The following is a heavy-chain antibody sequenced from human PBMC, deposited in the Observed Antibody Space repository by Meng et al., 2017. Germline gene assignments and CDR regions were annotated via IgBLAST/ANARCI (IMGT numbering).Heavy chain of an antibody. CDR1: GFTFRNYW. J-gene: IGHJ4*02. CDR3: AVTGDTVDY. CDR2: ISGSGGST. V-gene: IGHV3-23*04. Sequence: VQVVESGGGLVQPGESLRLACAASGFTFRNYWMHWVRQAPGKGLVWVSAISGSGGSTYYADSVKGRFTISRDNSKNTLYLQMNSLRAEDTAVYYCAVTGDTVDYWGQGTLVTVSS. D-gene: IGHD7-27*01.